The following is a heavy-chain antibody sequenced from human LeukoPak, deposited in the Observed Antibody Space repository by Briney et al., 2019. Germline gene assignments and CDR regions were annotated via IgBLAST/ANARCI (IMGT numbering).Heavy chain of an antibody. CDR2: ISDSSSHT. Sequence: GGSLRLSCAASGFTLSNYNMNWVRQAPGKGLEWVSFISDSSSHTFYSDSVKGRFTVSRDNVKNSLYLQMNSLRAEDTATYYCARDGEGGAAAGYWGQGTLVTVSS. CDR1: GFTLSNYN. V-gene: IGHV3-48*01. J-gene: IGHJ4*02. D-gene: IGHD6-13*01. CDR3: ARDGEGGAAAGY.